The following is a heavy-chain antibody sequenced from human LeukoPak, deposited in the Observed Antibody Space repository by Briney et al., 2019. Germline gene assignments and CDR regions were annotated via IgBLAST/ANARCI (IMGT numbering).Heavy chain of an antibody. Sequence: SETLSLTCTVSGVSISSYYWSWIRQPAGKGLEWIGRIYTSGSTNYNPSLKSRVTMSVDTSKNQFSLKLSSVTAADTAVYYCARARDCSSTSCFSGYYYYYMDVWGKGTTVTVSS. V-gene: IGHV4-4*07. J-gene: IGHJ6*03. CDR1: GVSISSYY. D-gene: IGHD2-2*01. CDR2: IYTSGST. CDR3: ARARDCSSTSCFSGYYYYYMDV.